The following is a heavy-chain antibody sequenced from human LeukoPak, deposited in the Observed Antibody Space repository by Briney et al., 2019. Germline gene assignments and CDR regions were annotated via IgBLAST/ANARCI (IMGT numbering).Heavy chain of an antibody. V-gene: IGHV3-74*01. D-gene: IGHD1-14*01. J-gene: IGHJ3*02. CDR2: INNDGSGT. Sequence: GGSLRLSCAASGFTFRNYWMYWVRQTPGKGLVYVSRINNDGSGTTYAESVKGRITISRDNGNNGVYLQMNGLRAEDTAVYYCARGGPDHAFDIWGQGTMVTVSS. CDR3: ARGGPDHAFDI. CDR1: GFTFRNYW.